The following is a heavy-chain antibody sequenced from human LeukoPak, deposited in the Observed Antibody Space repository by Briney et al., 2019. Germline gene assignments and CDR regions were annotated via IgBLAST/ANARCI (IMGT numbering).Heavy chain of an antibody. CDR2: ISWNSGSI. CDR3: AKDPSQLWLGFGWFDP. D-gene: IGHD5-18*01. Sequence: GGSLRLSCAASGFTFDDYAMHWVRQAPGKGLEWVSGISWNSGSIGYADSVKGRFTISRDNAKNSLYLQMNSLRAEDTALYYCAKDPSQLWLGFGWFDPWGQGTLVTVSS. J-gene: IGHJ5*02. V-gene: IGHV3-9*01. CDR1: GFTFDDYA.